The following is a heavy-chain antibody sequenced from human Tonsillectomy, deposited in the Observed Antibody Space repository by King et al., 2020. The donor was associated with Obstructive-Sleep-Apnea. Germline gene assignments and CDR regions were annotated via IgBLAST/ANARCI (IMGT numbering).Heavy chain of an antibody. CDR1: GGSISSYY. CDR3: ARFYYNSSGYYYYFDY. Sequence: QLQESGPGLVKPSETLSLTCTVSGGSISSYYWSWIRQPPGKVLECIGYSYYSGSTTYNPSLKSRITLSAATSKNQFSLKLSSVTAAETAVYYCARFYYNSSGYYYYFDYWGQGTLVTVSS. CDR2: SYYSGST. D-gene: IGHD3-22*01. V-gene: IGHV4-59*01. J-gene: IGHJ4*02.